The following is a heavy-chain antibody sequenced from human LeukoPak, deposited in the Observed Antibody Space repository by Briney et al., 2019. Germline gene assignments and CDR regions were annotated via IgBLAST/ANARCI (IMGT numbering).Heavy chain of an antibody. V-gene: IGHV3-7*01. CDR2: IKQDGSEK. D-gene: IGHD3-10*01. Sequence: GGSLRLSCAASGLTFSSYWMSWVRQAPGKGLEWVANIKQDGSEKYYVDSVKGRFTISRDNAKNSLYLQMNSLRAEDTAVYYCARDSGWGQGTLVTVSS. J-gene: IGHJ4*02. CDR3: ARDSG. CDR1: GLTFSSYW.